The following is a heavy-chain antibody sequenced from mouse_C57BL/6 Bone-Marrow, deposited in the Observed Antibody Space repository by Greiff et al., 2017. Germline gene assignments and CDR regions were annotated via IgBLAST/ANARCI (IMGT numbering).Heavy chain of an antibody. CDR3: ARQGTGTDY. CDR1: GFTFSSYG. D-gene: IGHD4-1*01. Sequence: EVQLVESGGDLVKPGGSLKLSCAASGFTFSSYGMSWVRQTPDKSLEWVATISSGGSYTYYPDGVKGRFTISRDNAKNTLYLQMSSLKSEDTAMYYCARQGTGTDYWGQGTTLTVSS. V-gene: IGHV5-6*01. CDR2: ISSGGSYT. J-gene: IGHJ2*01.